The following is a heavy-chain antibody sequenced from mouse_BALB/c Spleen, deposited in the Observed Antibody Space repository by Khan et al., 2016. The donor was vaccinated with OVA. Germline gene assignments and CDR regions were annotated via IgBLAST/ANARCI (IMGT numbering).Heavy chain of an antibody. V-gene: IGHV1S56*01. D-gene: IGHD2-1*01. CDR1: GYTFTTYD. CDR2: FFPGDDNT. Sequence: QVQLQQSGTELVKPGASVKLSCKASGYTFTTYDINWVRQRPEQGLEWIGWFFPGDDNTKYNEKFKGKATLTTDKSSSTAYIQLSRLTSEDSAIYFCARGYYGSFYALDYWGQGTSVTVSS. J-gene: IGHJ4*01. CDR3: ARGYYGSFYALDY.